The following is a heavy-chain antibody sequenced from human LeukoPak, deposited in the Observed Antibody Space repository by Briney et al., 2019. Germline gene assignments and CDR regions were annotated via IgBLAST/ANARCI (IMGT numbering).Heavy chain of an antibody. CDR3: VRGDDYVDRFYFDY. CDR1: GFTFSSYW. J-gene: IGHJ4*02. D-gene: IGHD4-17*01. V-gene: IGHV3-21*05. CDR2: IRSRSTDT. Sequence: GGSLRLSCAASGFTFSSYWMSWVRQAPGKGLEWITGIRSRSTDTFYADSVKGRFTISRDTAKNSLYLQLTSLRGDDSAVYYCVRGDDYVDRFYFDYWGRGTLVTVSS.